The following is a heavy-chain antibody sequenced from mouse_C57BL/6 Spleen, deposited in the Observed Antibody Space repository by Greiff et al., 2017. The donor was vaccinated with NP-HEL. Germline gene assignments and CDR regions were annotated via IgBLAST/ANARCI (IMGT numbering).Heavy chain of an antibody. V-gene: IGHV6-3*01. CDR2: IRLKSDNYAT. Sequence: EVKVEESGGGLVQPGGSMKLSCVASGFTFSNYWMNWVRQSPEKGLEWVAQIRLKSDNYATHYAESVKGRFTISRDDSKSSVYLQMNNLRAEDTGIYYCTVWLGAYWGQGTLVTVSA. J-gene: IGHJ3*01. D-gene: IGHD1-1*02. CDR1: GFTFSNYW. CDR3: TVWLGAY.